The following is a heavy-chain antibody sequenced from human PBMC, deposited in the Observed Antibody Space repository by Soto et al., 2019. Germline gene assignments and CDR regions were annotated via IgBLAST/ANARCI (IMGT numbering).Heavy chain of an antibody. V-gene: IGHV3-30*18. Sequence: QVQLVESGGGVVQPGRSLRLSCAASEFTFSSYGMHWVRQAPGKGLEWVAAISYDGSNKYYADSVKGRFTISRDNSKNTLYLQMNSLRAEDTAVYYCANDRPTGLVLSHCLDYWGQGTLVTVSS. CDR3: ANDRPTGLVLSHCLDY. J-gene: IGHJ4*02. D-gene: IGHD2-15*01. CDR1: EFTFSSYG. CDR2: ISYDGSNK.